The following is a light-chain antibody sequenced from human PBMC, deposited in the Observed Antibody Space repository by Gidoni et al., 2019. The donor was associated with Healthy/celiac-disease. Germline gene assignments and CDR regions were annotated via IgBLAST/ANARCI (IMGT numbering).Light chain of an antibody. CDR3: QQSYSTPYT. Sequence: DIQLDLSPSSLSASVGDRVTITCRASHSISSYLNWYQQKPRKAPKLLIHAASSLQSGVPSRFSGSGSGADFTLTISSLQPEDFATYYCQQSYSTPYTFGQGTRLEIK. V-gene: IGKV1-39*01. CDR1: HSISSY. J-gene: IGKJ2*01. CDR2: AAS.